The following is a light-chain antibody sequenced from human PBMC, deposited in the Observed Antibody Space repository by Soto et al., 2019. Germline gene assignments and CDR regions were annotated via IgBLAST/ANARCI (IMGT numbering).Light chain of an antibody. CDR1: QDISNF. V-gene: IGKV1-33*01. J-gene: IGKJ4*01. CDR2: DAS. CDR3: QQYLHLPLT. Sequence: DIQMTQSPSSLSASLGDRVTITCQASQDISNFLNWYQQRPGKAPKLLIYDASKFETGVPSRFSGSGSGTDFTFTISSLQPEDIATYYCQQYLHLPLTFGGGTKVEIK.